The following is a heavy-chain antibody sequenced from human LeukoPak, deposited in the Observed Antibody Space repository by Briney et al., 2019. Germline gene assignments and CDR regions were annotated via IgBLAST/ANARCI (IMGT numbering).Heavy chain of an antibody. CDR2: IYYSGST. J-gene: IGHJ5*02. Sequence: SETLSLTCTVSGGSVISGSYYWSWIRQPPGKGLEWIGYIYYSGSTNYNPSLKSRVTISVDTSKNQFSLKLSSVTAADTAVYYFGATYGDAVWFVPWGQGTLVTVSS. V-gene: IGHV4-61*01. CDR1: GGSVISGSYY. D-gene: IGHD4-17*01. CDR3: GATYGDAVWFVP.